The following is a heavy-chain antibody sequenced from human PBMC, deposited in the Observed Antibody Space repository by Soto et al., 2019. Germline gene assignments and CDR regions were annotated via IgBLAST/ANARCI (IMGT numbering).Heavy chain of an antibody. CDR2: IYYSGST. Sequence: QVQLQESGPGLVRPSETLSLTCTVSGGSFSSYYWTWIRQSPGKGLEWIGYIYYSGSTDYNPSLRGRLAISIDTSKNQFSLRLNSMTAAETAVYYCAGRDCSGTNCYYLDYYYMDVWGKGTTVTVCS. V-gene: IGHV4-59*08. CDR1: GGSFSSYY. D-gene: IGHD2-2*01. J-gene: IGHJ6*03. CDR3: AGRDCSGTNCYYLDYYYMDV.